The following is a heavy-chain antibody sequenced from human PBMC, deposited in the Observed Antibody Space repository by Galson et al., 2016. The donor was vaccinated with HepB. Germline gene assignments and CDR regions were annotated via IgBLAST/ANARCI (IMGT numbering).Heavy chain of an antibody. CDR2: IRPQRGGRTP. Sequence: SLRLSCAASGFTFTKAWFTWVRQAPGKGLEWVGRIRPQRGGRTPDYAASVEGRFTISRDDPKNTVYLQMNSLKTEDTSLYYCYGHLDYWGRGTLVTVSS. V-gene: IGHV3-15*01. CDR3: YGHLDY. CDR1: GFTFTKAW. J-gene: IGHJ4*02. D-gene: IGHD3-10*01.